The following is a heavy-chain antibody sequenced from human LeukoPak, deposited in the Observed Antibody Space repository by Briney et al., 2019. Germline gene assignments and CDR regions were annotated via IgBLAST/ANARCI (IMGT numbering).Heavy chain of an antibody. V-gene: IGHV3-53*01. J-gene: IGHJ4*02. Sequence: GGSLRLSCAASGFTVSSNYMSWVRQAPGKGLEWVSVIYSGGSTYYADSVKGRFTISRDNSKNTLYLQMNSLRAEDTAVYYCARDVKWGRYQLPNPNFDYWGQGTLVTVSS. CDR1: GFTVSSNY. CDR3: ARDVKWGRYQLPNPNFDY. D-gene: IGHD2-2*01. CDR2: IYSGGST.